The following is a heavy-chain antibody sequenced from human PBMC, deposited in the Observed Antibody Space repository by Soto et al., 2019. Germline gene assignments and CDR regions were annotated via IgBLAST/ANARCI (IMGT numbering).Heavy chain of an antibody. CDR1: GYSFTSYW. Sequence: PGESLKISCKGSGYSFTSYWISWVRQMPGKGLEWMGRIDPSDSYTNYSPSFQGHVTISADKSISTAYLQWSSLKASDTAMYYCARRLYWETLPDAFDIWGQGTMVTVS. V-gene: IGHV5-10-1*01. CDR3: ARRLYWETLPDAFDI. J-gene: IGHJ3*02. D-gene: IGHD1-26*01. CDR2: IDPSDSYT.